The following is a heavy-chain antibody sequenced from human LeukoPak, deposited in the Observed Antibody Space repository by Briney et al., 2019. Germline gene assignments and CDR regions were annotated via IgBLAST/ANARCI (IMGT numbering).Heavy chain of an antibody. D-gene: IGHD6-19*01. CDR3: ARGEEQWLEWYFDL. Sequence: SETLSLTCTVSGVSISSDSWSWIRQPPGNGLEWIGYLYYVGSPSYNPSLKSRVTISVDTSKNQFSLKLSSVTAADTAVYHCARGEEQWLEWYFDLWGRGTLVTVSS. J-gene: IGHJ2*01. CDR2: LYYVGSP. V-gene: IGHV4-59*12. CDR1: GVSISSDS.